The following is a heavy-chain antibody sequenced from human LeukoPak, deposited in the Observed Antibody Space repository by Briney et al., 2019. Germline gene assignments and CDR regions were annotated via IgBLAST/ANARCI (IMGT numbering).Heavy chain of an antibody. D-gene: IGHD3-22*01. J-gene: IGHJ4*02. V-gene: IGHV3-33*01. Sequence: PGGSLRLSCAASGFTFNSYGMHWVRQAPGKGLEWVAVIWYDGSNKYYADSVKGRFTISRDNSKNTLYLQMNSLRAEDTAVYYCARDNCYDSSGSPDYWGQGTLVTVSS. CDR2: IWYDGSNK. CDR3: ARDNCYDSSGSPDY. CDR1: GFTFNSYG.